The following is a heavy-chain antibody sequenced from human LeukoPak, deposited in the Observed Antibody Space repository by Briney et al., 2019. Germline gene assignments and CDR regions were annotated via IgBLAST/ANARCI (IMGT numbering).Heavy chain of an antibody. Sequence: ASVKVSCKASGYTFTGYYMHWVRQAPGQGLEWMGIINPSGGSTSYAQKFQGRVTMTRDMSTSTVYMELSSLRSEDTAVYYCARYYDSENWFDPWGQGTLVTVSS. CDR3: ARYYDSENWFDP. CDR1: GYTFTGYY. CDR2: INPSGGST. V-gene: IGHV1-46*01. J-gene: IGHJ5*02. D-gene: IGHD3-22*01.